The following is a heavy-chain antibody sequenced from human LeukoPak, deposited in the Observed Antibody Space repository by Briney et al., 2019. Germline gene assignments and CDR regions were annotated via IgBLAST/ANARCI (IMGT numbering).Heavy chain of an antibody. J-gene: IGHJ4*02. CDR2: ISGSGGST. V-gene: IGHV3-23*01. Sequence: GGSLRLSCTASGFTFGDYAMSWVRQAPGKGLEWVSAISGSGGSTYYADSVKGRFTISRDNSKNTLYLQMNSLRAEDTAVYYCAKEGSVRGDIDYWGQGTLVTVSS. D-gene: IGHD3-10*02. CDR1: GFTFGDYA. CDR3: AKEGSVRGDIDY.